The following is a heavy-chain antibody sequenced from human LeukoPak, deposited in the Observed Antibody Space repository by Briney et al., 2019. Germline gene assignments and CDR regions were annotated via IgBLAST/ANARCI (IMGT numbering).Heavy chain of an antibody. CDR1: GFTFSSYW. V-gene: IGHV3-23*01. CDR2: ISGSGGST. D-gene: IGHD3-10*01. J-gene: IGHJ3*02. Sequence: GGSLRLSCAASGFTFSSYWMSWVRQAPGKGLEWVSAISGSGGSTYYADSVKGRFTISRDNSKNTLYLQMNSLRAEDTAIYYCAKGGYGSGSYSGFDIWGQGTMVTVSS. CDR3: AKGGYGSGSYSGFDI.